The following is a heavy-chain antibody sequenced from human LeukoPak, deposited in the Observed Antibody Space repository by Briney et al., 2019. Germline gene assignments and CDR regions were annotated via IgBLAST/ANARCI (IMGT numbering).Heavy chain of an antibody. V-gene: IGHV3-73*01. D-gene: IGHD6-19*01. CDR3: TRHVAVAGWTNWFDP. Sequence: GGSLRLSCAASGFTFSGSAMHWVRQASGKGLEWVGRIRSKANSYATAYAASVKGRFTISRDDSKNTAYLQMNSLKTEDTAVYYCTRHVAVAGWTNWFDPWGQGTLVTVSS. CDR2: IRSKANSYAT. CDR1: GFTFSGSA. J-gene: IGHJ5*02.